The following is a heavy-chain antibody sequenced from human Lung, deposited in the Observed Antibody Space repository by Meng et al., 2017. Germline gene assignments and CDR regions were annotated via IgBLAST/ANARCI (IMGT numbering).Heavy chain of an antibody. CDR2: INHSGST. CDR1: GGSFSDYY. CDR3: ARGPTTMAHDFDY. V-gene: IGHV4-34*01. J-gene: IGHJ4*02. D-gene: IGHD4-11*01. Sequence: QLQLQRWGAGLLKPSETLSLTCVVSGGSFSDYYWSSIRQPPGKGLEWIGEINHSGSTNYNPSLESRATISVDTSQNNLSLKLSSVTAADSAVYYCARGPTTMAHDFDYWGQGTLVTVSS.